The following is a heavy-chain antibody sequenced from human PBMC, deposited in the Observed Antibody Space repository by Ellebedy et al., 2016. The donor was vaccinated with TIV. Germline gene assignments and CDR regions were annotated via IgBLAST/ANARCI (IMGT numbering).Heavy chain of an antibody. CDR1: GLSFSRYA. D-gene: IGHD3-16*01. J-gene: IGHJ4*02. CDR2: ISGRGDTT. CDR3: AIHRRTYDYIWGDFDY. Sequence: PGGSLRLSCAASGLSFSRYAVSWVRQAPGKGLEWVSAISGRGDTTYYADSVKGRFTLSRDNAKNTLYVQMHNLRAEDTALYYCAIHRRTYDYIWGDFDYWGQGSLVTVSS. V-gene: IGHV3-23*01.